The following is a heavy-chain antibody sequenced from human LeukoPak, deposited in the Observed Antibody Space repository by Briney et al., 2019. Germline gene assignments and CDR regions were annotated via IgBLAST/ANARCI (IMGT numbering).Heavy chain of an antibody. V-gene: IGHV4-61*01. CDR1: GDSITSGNYY. Sequence: PSETLSLTCTVSGDSITSGNYYWSWIRQPPGKGLECIGYIYYTGNPNYSPSLKSRITMSVDTSKNQFSLRLWSLTAADTAVYYCARENRHLDAFDIWGQGTMVTVSS. D-gene: IGHD1-14*01. J-gene: IGHJ3*02. CDR2: IYYTGNP. CDR3: ARENRHLDAFDI.